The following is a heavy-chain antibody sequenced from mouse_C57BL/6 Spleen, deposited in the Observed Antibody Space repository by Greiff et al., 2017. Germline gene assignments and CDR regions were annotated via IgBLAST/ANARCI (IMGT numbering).Heavy chain of an antibody. V-gene: IGHV1-64*01. Sequence: VQLQQPGAELVKPGASVKLSCKASGYTFTSYWMHWVKQRPGQGLERIGMIHPNSGSTNYNEKFKSKATLTVDKSSSTAYMQLSSLTSEDSAVYYCARDGSSPLDYWGQGTTLTVSS. CDR1: GYTFTSYW. J-gene: IGHJ2*01. D-gene: IGHD1-1*01. CDR2: IHPNSGST. CDR3: ARDGSSPLDY.